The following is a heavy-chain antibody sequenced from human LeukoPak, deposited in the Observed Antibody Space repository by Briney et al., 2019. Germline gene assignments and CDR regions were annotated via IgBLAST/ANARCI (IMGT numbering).Heavy chain of an antibody. CDR2: SSISGTNM. D-gene: IGHD3-22*01. Sequence: GGSLRLSCAASGFTFSGYEMNWVRQAPGKGLEWVSYSSISGTNMLYAGSVKGRFTISRDNSRTSLYLQMSSLRAEDTAVYYCARGGSSGYHYNAFDIWGLGTMVTVSS. CDR1: GFTFSGYE. CDR3: ARGGSSGYHYNAFDI. J-gene: IGHJ3*02. V-gene: IGHV3-48*03.